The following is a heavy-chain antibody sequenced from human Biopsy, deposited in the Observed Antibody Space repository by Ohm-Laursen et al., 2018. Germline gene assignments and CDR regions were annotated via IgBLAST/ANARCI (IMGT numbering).Heavy chain of an antibody. CDR3: ARFIVPSLHCSNGVCPIRWFDP. J-gene: IGHJ5*02. D-gene: IGHD2-2*01. CDR1: GGTYSGYY. CDR2: VHHDGRA. Sequence: SQTLSLTCAVYGGTYSGYYWSWIRQPPGKGLEWIGEVHHDGRANYNPSLKSRVTISGDMPKKQFSLKLSGVTAADTAVYYCARFIVPSLHCSNGVCPIRWFDPWGQGTLVTVFS. V-gene: IGHV4-34*01.